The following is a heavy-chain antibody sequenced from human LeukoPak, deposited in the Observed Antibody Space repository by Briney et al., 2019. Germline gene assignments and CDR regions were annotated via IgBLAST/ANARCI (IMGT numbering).Heavy chain of an antibody. CDR2: IYCSGST. Sequence: SETLSLTCTVSGGSISSYYWSWIRQPPGKGLEWLGYIYCSGSTNYNPSLKSRVTISVDTSKNQFSLKLSSVTAADTAVYYCAKSESKRWLQYYFSDPWGQGTLVTVSS. CDR1: GGSISSYY. V-gene: IGHV4-59*08. D-gene: IGHD5-24*01. CDR3: AKSESKRWLQYYFSDP. J-gene: IGHJ5*02.